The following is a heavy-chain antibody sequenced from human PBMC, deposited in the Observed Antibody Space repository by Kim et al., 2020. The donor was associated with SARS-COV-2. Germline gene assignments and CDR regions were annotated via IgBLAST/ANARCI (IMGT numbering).Heavy chain of an antibody. V-gene: IGHV3-9*01. CDR1: GFTFDDYA. CDR2: ISWNSGSI. J-gene: IGHJ6*02. CDR3: AKADTADYYGMDV. Sequence: SLRLSCAASGFTFDDYAMHWVRQAPGKGLEWVSGISWNSGSIGYADSVKGRFTISRDNAKNSLYLQMNSLRAEDTALYYCAKADTADYYGMDVWGQGTTVTVSS. D-gene: IGHD5-18*01.